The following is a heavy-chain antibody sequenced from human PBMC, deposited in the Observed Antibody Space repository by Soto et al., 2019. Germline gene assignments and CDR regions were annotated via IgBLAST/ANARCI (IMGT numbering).Heavy chain of an antibody. D-gene: IGHD2-2*01. CDR1: GGTFSSYA. CDR2: IIPIFGTA. J-gene: IGHJ4*02. Sequence: QVQLVQSGDEVKKPGSSVKVSCKASGGTFSSYAISCVRQAPGQGLDWMGGIIPIFGTANYAQKFQGRFTITADESTSTAYMELSSLRSEDTAVYYCARAGKRRYCSSTSCYGNFDYWGQGTLVTVSS. CDR3: ARAGKRRYCSSTSCYGNFDY. V-gene: IGHV1-69*01.